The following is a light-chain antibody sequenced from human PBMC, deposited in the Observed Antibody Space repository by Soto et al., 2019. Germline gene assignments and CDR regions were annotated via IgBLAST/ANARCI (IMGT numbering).Light chain of an antibody. V-gene: IGKV3-15*01. CDR1: QSVSSN. CDR3: KQYNDWPRT. CDR2: GVS. J-gene: IGKJ1*01. Sequence: EIVLTQSPATLSVSPGEGATLFCRASQSVSSNLAWYQHKPGQAPRLLIYGVSTRATGIPARFSGSGSETEFTLTIGSLQSEDFALYYCKQYNDWPRTFGQGTKVDIK.